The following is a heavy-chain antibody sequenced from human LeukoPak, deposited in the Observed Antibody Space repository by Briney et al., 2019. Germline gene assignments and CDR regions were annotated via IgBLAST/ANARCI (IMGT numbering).Heavy chain of an antibody. V-gene: IGHV3-49*04. CDR2: IRSKDYGGTT. Sequence: GRSLRLSCTASGFTFADLAMAWVRQAPGKGLEWVGFIRSKDYGGTTEYAASVKGRITISRDDSKNIAYLQMNSLKTEDTAVYYCSRARTGTWLDPWGQGTLVTVSS. D-gene: IGHD6-6*01. CDR3: SRARTGTWLDP. J-gene: IGHJ5*02. CDR1: GFTFADLA.